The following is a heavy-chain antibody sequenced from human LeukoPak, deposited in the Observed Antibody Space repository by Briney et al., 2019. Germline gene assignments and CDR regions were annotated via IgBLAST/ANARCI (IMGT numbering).Heavy chain of an antibody. J-gene: IGHJ6*03. CDR3: ARLTGGVVLYYMDV. V-gene: IGHV1-46*01. D-gene: IGHD3-10*01. CDR2: INPSGGST. Sequence: ASVKVSCKASGYTFTSYYMHWVRQAPGQGLEWMGIINPSGGSTSYAQKFQGRVTMTRDTSKNQFSLKLSSVTAADTAVYYCARLTGGVVLYYMDVWVKGTTVTISS. CDR1: GYTFTSYY.